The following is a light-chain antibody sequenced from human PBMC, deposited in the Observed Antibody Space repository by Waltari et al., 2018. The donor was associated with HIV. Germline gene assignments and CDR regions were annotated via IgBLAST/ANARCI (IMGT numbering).Light chain of an antibody. CDR2: VAS. Sequence: DIQMTQSPSSLSASVGDRVTITCRASQGVANDLGWFQQKPGQAPTRLIYVASTLQSGVPSRFSGSGSETYFTLTITGLQPEDSAIYYCLQHNSYPFITLGQGTRLEI. V-gene: IGKV1-17*01. J-gene: IGKJ5*01. CDR1: QGVAND. CDR3: LQHNSYPFIT.